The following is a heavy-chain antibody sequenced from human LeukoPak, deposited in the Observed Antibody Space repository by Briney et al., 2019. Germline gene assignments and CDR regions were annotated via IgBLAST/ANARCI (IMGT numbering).Heavy chain of an antibody. V-gene: IGHV3-74*01. J-gene: IGHJ4*02. CDR3: AKGQYSSGWDANFDY. Sequence: GGSLRLSCAASGFTFSSYWMHWVRQAPGKGLVWVSRINSDGSSTSYADSVKGRFTISRENSKNTPYLQMNSLRAEDTAVYYCAKGQYSSGWDANFDYWGQGTLVTVSS. CDR1: GFTFSSYW. D-gene: IGHD6-19*01. CDR2: INSDGSST.